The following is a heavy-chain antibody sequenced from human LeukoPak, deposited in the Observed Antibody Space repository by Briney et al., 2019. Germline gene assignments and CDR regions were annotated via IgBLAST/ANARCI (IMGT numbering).Heavy chain of an antibody. CDR3: TRGDHSNYNY. CDR2: IKQDGGET. J-gene: IGHJ4*02. CDR1: GFPFSSYW. V-gene: IGHV3-7*01. D-gene: IGHD4-11*01. Sequence: PGGSLRLSCAASGFPFSSYWMAWVRQAPGKGLEWVASIKQDGGETFYVDSVKGRFTISRDNAKNSLYLQMNSLRAEGTAVYYCTRGDHSNYNYWGQGTLVTVSS.